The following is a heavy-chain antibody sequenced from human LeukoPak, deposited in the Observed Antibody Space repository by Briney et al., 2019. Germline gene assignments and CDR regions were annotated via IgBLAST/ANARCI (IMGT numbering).Heavy chain of an antibody. J-gene: IGHJ4*02. Sequence: PGGSLRLSCAASGFSFGSYGMRWVRQAPGKGPEWVSGLSASGSNTYYADSVKGRFTISRDNSKNMLFLQMNSLRVEDTAVYYCAKSTGSSPYYFDYWGQGTLVFVSS. D-gene: IGHD3-10*01. CDR2: LSASGSNT. V-gene: IGHV3-23*01. CDR3: AKSTGSSPYYFDY. CDR1: GFSFGSYG.